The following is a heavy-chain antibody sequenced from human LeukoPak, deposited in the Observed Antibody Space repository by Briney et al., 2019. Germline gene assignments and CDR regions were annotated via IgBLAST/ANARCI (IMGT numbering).Heavy chain of an antibody. CDR3: ARESDGDYEGSGAFDI. V-gene: IGHV3-48*04. J-gene: IGHJ3*02. CDR2: ISSSGRTI. CDR1: GFTFSSYG. Sequence: GGSLRLSCAASGFTFSSYGMSWIRQAPGKGLEWVSSISSSGRTIYYADSLKGRFTISRDNAKNSLYLQMNSLRAEDTAVYYCARESDGDYEGSGAFDIWGQGTMVTVSS. D-gene: IGHD4-17*01.